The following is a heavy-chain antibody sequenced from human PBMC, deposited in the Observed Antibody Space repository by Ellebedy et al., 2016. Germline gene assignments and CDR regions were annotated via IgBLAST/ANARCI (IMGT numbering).Heavy chain of an antibody. V-gene: IGHV1-18*01. Sequence: ASVKVSCKASGYTFTGYDINWVRQATGQGLEWMGWISAYNGNTNYAQKLQGRVTMTTDTSTSTAYMELRSLRSDDTAVYYCARYYSSSSWIDYWGQGTLVTVSS. D-gene: IGHD6-6*01. CDR2: ISAYNGNT. CDR3: ARYYSSSSWIDY. CDR1: GYTFTGYD. J-gene: IGHJ4*02.